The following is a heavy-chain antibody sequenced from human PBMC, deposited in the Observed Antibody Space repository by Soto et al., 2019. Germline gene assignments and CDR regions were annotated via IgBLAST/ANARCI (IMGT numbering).Heavy chain of an antibody. J-gene: IGHJ4*02. V-gene: IGHV4-30-4*01. Sequence: SETLSLTCTVSGGSISSGDYYWSWIRQPPGKGLEWIGYIYYSGSTYYNPSLKSRVTISVDTSKNQFSLKLGSVTAADTAVYYCARATYYYDSSGYYYFDYWGQGTLVTVSS. CDR3: ARATYYYDSSGYYYFDY. CDR2: IYYSGST. CDR1: GGSISSGDYY. D-gene: IGHD3-22*01.